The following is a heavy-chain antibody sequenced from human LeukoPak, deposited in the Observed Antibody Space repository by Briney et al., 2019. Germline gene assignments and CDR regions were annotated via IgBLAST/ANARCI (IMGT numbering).Heavy chain of an antibody. CDR1: GGSISSYY. D-gene: IGHD3-10*01. Sequence: PSETLSLTCTVSGGSISSYYWSWIRQPPGKGLEWIGYIYTSGSTNYNPSLKSRVTISVDTSKNQFSLKLSSVTAADTAVYCCARPTGSGRSNWFDPWGQGTLVTVSS. CDR3: ARPTGSGRSNWFDP. CDR2: IYTSGST. V-gene: IGHV4-4*09. J-gene: IGHJ5*02.